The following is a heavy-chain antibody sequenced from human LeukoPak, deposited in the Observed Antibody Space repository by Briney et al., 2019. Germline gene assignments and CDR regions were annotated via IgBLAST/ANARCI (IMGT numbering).Heavy chain of an antibody. CDR1: GFIFDDYG. J-gene: IGHJ4*02. D-gene: IGHD6-13*01. CDR3: VRAAGGAAAGDFDY. CDR2: INWNGGST. V-gene: IGHV3-20*04. Sequence: PGGSLRLSCAASGFIFDDYGMSWVRQAPGKGLEWVSGINWNGGSTGYADSVKGRFTISRDNAKNSLYLQMSSLRAEDTAFYYCVRAAGGAAAGDFDYWVQGTLVTVSS.